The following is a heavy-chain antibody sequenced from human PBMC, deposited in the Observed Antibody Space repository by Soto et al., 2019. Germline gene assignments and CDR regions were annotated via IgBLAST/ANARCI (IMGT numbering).Heavy chain of an antibody. Sequence: EVQLVESGGGLVQPGGSLRLSCAVSGFSFSSAWMTWIRQAPGKGLERVAIMNEDGSERYYVDSAKGRFTISRDNAKNALFLQMNSLRVEDTAVYFCARDRAYSRFDYWGQGSLVTVSP. CDR3: ARDRAYSRFDY. CDR2: MNEDGSER. V-gene: IGHV3-7*03. J-gene: IGHJ4*02. CDR1: GFSFSSAW. D-gene: IGHD4-4*01.